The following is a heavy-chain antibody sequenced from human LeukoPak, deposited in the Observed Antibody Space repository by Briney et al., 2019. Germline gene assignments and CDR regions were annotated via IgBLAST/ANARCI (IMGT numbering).Heavy chain of an antibody. CDR1: GCIFDTYA. V-gene: IGHV3-23*01. CDR3: ARGPPCTSINCYTSGGFDY. J-gene: IGHJ4*01. Sequence: GGSLTLTCAASGCIFDTYAMSWARQAPGRGLVWVTGISGSGGSTYFADSVKGRFTVSSDNSKNTLFLQINSLRGEDTAVYYCARGPPCTSINCYTSGGFDYWGQGTMVTVSS. D-gene: IGHD2-2*02. CDR2: ISGSGGST.